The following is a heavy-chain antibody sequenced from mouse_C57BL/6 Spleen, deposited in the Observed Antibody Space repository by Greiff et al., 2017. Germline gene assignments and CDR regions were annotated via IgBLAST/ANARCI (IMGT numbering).Heavy chain of an antibody. Sequence: EVQVVESGGGLVQPGGSLSLSCAASGFTFTDYYMSWVRQPPGKALEWLGFIRNKANGYTTESSASVKGRFTISRDNSQSILYLQMNALRAEDSATYYCARYGDYYDYFDGWGTGTTVTVSS. J-gene: IGHJ1*03. V-gene: IGHV7-3*01. CDR1: GFTFTDYY. CDR2: IRNKANGYTT. CDR3: ARYGDYYDYFDG. D-gene: IGHD2-4*01.